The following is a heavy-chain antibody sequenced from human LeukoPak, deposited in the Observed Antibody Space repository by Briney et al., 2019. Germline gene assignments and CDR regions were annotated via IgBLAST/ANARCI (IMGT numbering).Heavy chain of an antibody. CDR1: GFTFSSYA. Sequence: GGSLGLSCAASGFTFSSYAMHWVRQAPGKGLEWVAVISYDGSNKYYADSVKDRFTISRDNSKNTLYLRMNSLRAEDTAVYYCARDLDIVVVVAAIPGDYYYGMDVWGQGTTVTVSS. CDR2: ISYDGSNK. CDR3: ARDLDIVVVVAAIPGDYYYGMDV. V-gene: IGHV3-30-3*01. J-gene: IGHJ6*02. D-gene: IGHD2-15*01.